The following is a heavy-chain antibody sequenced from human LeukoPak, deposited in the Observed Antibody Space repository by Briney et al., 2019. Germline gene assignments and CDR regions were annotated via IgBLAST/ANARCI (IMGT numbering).Heavy chain of an antibody. CDR1: GFTVSSNY. D-gene: IGHD3-9*01. J-gene: IGHJ4*02. V-gene: IGHV3-66*02. Sequence: PGGSLRPSCAASGFTVSSNYMSWVRQAPGKGLEWVSVIYSGGSTYYADSVKGRFTISRDNSKNTLYLQMNSLRAEDTAVYCCVGYFDWLLADYWGQGTLVTVSS. CDR3: VGYFDWLLADY. CDR2: IYSGGST.